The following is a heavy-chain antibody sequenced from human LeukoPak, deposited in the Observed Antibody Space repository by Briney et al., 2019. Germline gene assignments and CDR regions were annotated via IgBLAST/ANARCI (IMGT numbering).Heavy chain of an antibody. CDR1: GGSISSSSYY. V-gene: IGHV4-39*01. D-gene: IGHD2-8*01. CDR3: ARLIDIVLMVYAGWFDP. Sequence: SETLSLTCTVSGGSISSSSYYWGWIRQPPGKGLEWIGSIYYRGSTYYNPSLKSRVTISVDTSKNQFSLKLSSATAADTAVYYCARLIDIVLMVYAGWFDPWGQGTLVTVSS. J-gene: IGHJ5*02. CDR2: IYYRGST.